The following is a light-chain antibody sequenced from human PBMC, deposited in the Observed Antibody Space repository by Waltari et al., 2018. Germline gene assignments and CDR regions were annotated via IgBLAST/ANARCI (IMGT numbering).Light chain of an antibody. Sequence: SYELTQPPSVSVSPGQTASITCSGDKLGEKYACWYQQKPGQSPVLVISDDHKRPSGIPERFSGANSGNTATLTISGTQATDEADYYCQAWDSSVVFGGGTKLTVL. CDR3: QAWDSSVV. J-gene: IGLJ2*01. CDR2: DDH. CDR1: KLGEKY. V-gene: IGLV3-1*01.